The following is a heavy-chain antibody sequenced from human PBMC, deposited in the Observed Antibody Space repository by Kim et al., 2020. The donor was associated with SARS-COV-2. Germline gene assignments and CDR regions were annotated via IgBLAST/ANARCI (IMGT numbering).Heavy chain of an antibody. CDR3: ARDMGWLQPPTGY. Sequence: YAQQFQSRVTMTRDTSTSTVYMELSSLRSEDTAVYYCARDMGWLQPPTGYWGQGTLVTVSS. V-gene: IGHV1-46*01. D-gene: IGHD5-12*01. J-gene: IGHJ4*02.